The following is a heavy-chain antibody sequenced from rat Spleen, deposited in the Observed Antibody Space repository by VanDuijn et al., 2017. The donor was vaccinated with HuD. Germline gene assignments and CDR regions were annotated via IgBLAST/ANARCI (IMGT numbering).Heavy chain of an antibody. CDR3: TTENYWFAY. D-gene: IGHD1-10*01. CDR2: ITYDGSGT. V-gene: IGHV5-7*01. Sequence: EVQLVESGGGLVQPGRSLKLSCAASGFTFSDYNMAWVRQAPKKGLEWVATITYDGSGTYYRDSVKGRFTISSDNAKSTLYLQMDSLRSEDTAPYYCTTENYWFAYWGQGTLVTVSS. J-gene: IGHJ3*01. CDR1: GFTFSDYN.